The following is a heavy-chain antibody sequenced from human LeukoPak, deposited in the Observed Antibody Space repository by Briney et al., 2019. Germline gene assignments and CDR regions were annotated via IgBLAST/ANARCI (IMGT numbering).Heavy chain of an antibody. V-gene: IGHV4-34*01. J-gene: IGHJ3*02. D-gene: IGHD6-19*01. Sequence: SETLSLTCAVYGGSFSGYYWSWIRQPPGKGLEWIGEINHSGSTNYNPSLKSRVTISVDTSKNQFSLKLSSVTAADTAVYYCARSFFYRQWLAVGGYDAFDIWGQGTMVTVSS. CDR3: ARSFFYRQWLAVGGYDAFDI. CDR1: GGSFSGYY. CDR2: INHSGST.